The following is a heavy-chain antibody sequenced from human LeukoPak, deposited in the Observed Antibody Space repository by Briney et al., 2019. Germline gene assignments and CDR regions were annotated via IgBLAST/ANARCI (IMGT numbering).Heavy chain of an antibody. Sequence: GGSLRLSCAASGFTFSSYAMTWVRQAPGKGLEWVANVNQDGSEKYDVDSAKGRFTISRDNAKNSLYLQMNSLRVEDTAMYYCTRVGGGDGSGWSTTDYWGQGTLVTISS. CDR1: GFTFSSYA. CDR3: TRVGGGDGSGWSTTDY. V-gene: IGHV3-7*01. D-gene: IGHD6-19*01. CDR2: VNQDGSEK. J-gene: IGHJ4*02.